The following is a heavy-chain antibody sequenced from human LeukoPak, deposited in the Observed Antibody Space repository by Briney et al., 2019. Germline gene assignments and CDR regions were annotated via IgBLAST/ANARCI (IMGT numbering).Heavy chain of an antibody. D-gene: IGHD6-25*01. CDR1: GFTFSRYV. CDR2: ISGSGGST. J-gene: IGHJ4*02. V-gene: IGHV3-23*01. Sequence: PGGSLRLSCAASGFTFSRYVMSWVRQAPGKGLEWVSSISGSGGSTYYADSVKGRFTISRDNSKKTLFLQMSSLRAEDTAIYYCAKGSAAGRPYYFDYWGQGTLVTVSS. CDR3: AKGSAAGRPYYFDY.